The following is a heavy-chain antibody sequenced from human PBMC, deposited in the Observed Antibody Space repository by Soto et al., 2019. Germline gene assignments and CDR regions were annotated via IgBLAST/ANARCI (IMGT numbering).Heavy chain of an antibody. V-gene: IGHV3-13*04. CDR1: VFTLISCD. J-gene: IGHJ4*02. Sequence: GGSLRLSCSSSVFTLISCDMHWFRQGPGKGLEWVSAIGTSGDTNYSGSVKCRFTISRENAKNSLYLQMNSLRAGDTAIYFCARAIGPTLFDYWGQGTLVTVSS. D-gene: IGHD3-22*01. CDR3: ARAIGPTLFDY. CDR2: IGTSGDT.